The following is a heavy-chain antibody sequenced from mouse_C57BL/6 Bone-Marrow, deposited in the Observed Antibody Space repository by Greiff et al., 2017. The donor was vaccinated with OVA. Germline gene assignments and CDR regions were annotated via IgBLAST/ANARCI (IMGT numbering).Heavy chain of an antibody. D-gene: IGHD2-3*01. CDR3: AREGWLLNYYYAMDY. CDR2: INPNNGGT. V-gene: IGHV1-22*01. J-gene: IGHJ4*01. Sequence: VQLKESGPELVKPGASVKMSCKASGYTFTDYNMHWVKQSHGKSLEWIGYINPNNGGTSYNQKFKGKATLTVNKSSSTAYMELRSLTSEDSAVYYCAREGWLLNYYYAMDYWGQGTSVTVSS. CDR1: GYTFTDYN.